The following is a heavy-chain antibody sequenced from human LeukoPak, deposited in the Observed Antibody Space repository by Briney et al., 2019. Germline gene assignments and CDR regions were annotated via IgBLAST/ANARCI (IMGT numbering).Heavy chain of an antibody. CDR3: AKEGSSWYGINWFDP. Sequence: GGSLRLSCAASGFTFSSYAMSWVRRAPGKGLEWVSAISGSGGSTYSADSVKGRFTFSRDNSKTTLYLQMTSLTAEDPTVYYCAKEGSSWYGINWFDPWGQGTLVIVSS. D-gene: IGHD6-13*01. CDR1: GFTFSSYA. CDR2: ISGSGGST. V-gene: IGHV3-23*01. J-gene: IGHJ5*02.